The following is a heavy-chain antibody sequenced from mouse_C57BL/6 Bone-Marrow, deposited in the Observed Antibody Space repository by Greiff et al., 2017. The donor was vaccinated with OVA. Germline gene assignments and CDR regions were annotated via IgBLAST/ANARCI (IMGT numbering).Heavy chain of an antibody. Sequence: VQLQQSGAELVKPGASVKMSCKASGFTFTSYWITWVKQRPGQGLEWIGDIYPGSGSTNYNEKFKSKATLTVDTSSSTAYMQLSSLTSEDSAVYYCARGYDGTFAYWGQGTLVTVSA. D-gene: IGHD2-14*01. J-gene: IGHJ3*01. CDR3: ARGYDGTFAY. V-gene: IGHV1-55*01. CDR2: IYPGSGST. CDR1: GFTFTSYW.